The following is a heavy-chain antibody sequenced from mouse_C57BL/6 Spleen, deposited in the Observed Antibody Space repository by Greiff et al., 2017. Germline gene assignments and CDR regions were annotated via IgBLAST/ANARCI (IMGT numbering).Heavy chain of an antibody. CDR2: IDPSDSYT. J-gene: IGHJ2*01. CDR1: GYTFTSYW. CDR3: ARGSSYYSNSYYFDY. D-gene: IGHD2-5*01. V-gene: IGHV1-69*01. Sequence: QVQLQQPGAELVVPGASVKLSCKASGYTFTSYWMHWVKQRPGQGLEWIGEIDPSDSYTNYNQKFKGKSTLTVDKSSSTAYMQLRIQTSEHSAVYYCARGSSYYSNSYYFDYWSQGTTLSVSS.